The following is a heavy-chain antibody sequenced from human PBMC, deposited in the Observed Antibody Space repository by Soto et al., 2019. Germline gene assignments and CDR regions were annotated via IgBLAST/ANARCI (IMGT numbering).Heavy chain of an antibody. CDR1: GYTFTSYY. V-gene: IGHV1-46*01. CDR2: INPSGGST. CDR3: AGVGLRAVIRSGWYSGHHGMDV. Sequence: ASVKVSCKASGYTFTSYYMHWVRQAPGQGLEWMGIINPSGGSTSYAQKFQGRVTMTRDTSTSTVYMELSSLRSEDTAVYYCAGVGLRAVIRSGWYSGHHGMDVWGQGTTVTVSS. J-gene: IGHJ6*02. D-gene: IGHD6-19*01.